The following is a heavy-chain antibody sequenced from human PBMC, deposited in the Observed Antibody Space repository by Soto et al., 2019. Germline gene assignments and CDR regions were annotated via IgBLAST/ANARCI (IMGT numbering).Heavy chain of an antibody. V-gene: IGHV3-7*01. CDR2: IKADGSEK. D-gene: IGHD2-15*01. CDR1: GFTFSNHW. J-gene: IGHJ4*02. CDR3: SRDVVVGAKALNY. Sequence: GGSLRLSCAGSGFTFSNHWMNWVRQAPGKGLEWVANIKADGSEKHYVDSVKGRFTISRDNAKNSLYLQMNSLRVEDTAVYFCSRDVVVGAKALNYWGQGALVTVSS.